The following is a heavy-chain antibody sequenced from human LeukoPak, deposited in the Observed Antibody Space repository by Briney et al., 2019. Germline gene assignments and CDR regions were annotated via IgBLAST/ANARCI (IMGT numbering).Heavy chain of an antibody. D-gene: IGHD3-10*01. Sequence: SETLSLTCAAYGGSFSGYYWSWIRQPPGKGLEWIGEINHSGSTNYNPSLKSRVTISVDTSKNQFSLKLSSVTAADTAVYYCARDYGFLDYWGQGTLVTVSS. V-gene: IGHV4-34*01. CDR2: INHSGST. CDR3: ARDYGFLDY. J-gene: IGHJ4*02. CDR1: GGSFSGYY.